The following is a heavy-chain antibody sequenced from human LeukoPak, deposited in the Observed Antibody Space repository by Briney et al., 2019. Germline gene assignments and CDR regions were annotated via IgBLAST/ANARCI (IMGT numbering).Heavy chain of an antibody. CDR2: TYYSGST. CDR3: ASLRSRSSWTTFYFDY. V-gene: IGHV4-39*01. J-gene: IGHJ4*02. D-gene: IGHD6-13*01. CDR1: AGSISSSDNY. Sequence: PSETLSLTCTLSAGSISSSDNYWGRIRHPPGKGLEWIGTTYYSGSTYYNPSLKSRVTISVDTSKNQFSLKLSSVTAADTAVYYCASLRSRSSWTTFYFDYWGQGTLVTVSS.